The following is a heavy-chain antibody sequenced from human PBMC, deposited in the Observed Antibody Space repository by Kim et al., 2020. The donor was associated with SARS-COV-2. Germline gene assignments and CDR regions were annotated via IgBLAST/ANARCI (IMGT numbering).Heavy chain of an antibody. CDR2: INHSGST. Sequence: SETLSLTCAVYGGSFSGYYWSWIRQPPGKGLEWIGEINHSGSTNYNPSLKSRVTISVDTSKNQFSLKLSSVTAADTAVYYCARVGYCSGGSCYSGDYWG. D-gene: IGHD2-15*01. CDR3: ARVGYCSGGSCYSGDY. CDR1: GGSFSGYY. J-gene: IGHJ4*01. V-gene: IGHV4-34*01.